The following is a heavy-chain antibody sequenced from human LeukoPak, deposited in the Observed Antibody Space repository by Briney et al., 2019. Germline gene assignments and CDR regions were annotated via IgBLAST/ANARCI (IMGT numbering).Heavy chain of an antibody. V-gene: IGHV1-69*05. CDR2: IIPIFGTA. CDR1: GGTFSSYA. CDR3: ARQYYYGPGSYYHFDY. Sequence: GASVKVSCKASGGTFSSYAISWVRQAPGQGLEWMGGIIPIFGTANYAQKFQGRVTITTDESTSTAYMELSSLRSEDTAVYYCARQYYYGPGSYYHFDYWGQGTLVTVSS. D-gene: IGHD3-10*01. J-gene: IGHJ4*02.